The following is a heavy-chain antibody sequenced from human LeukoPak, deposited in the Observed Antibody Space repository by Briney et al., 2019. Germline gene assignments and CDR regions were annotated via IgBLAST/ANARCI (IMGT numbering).Heavy chain of an antibody. CDR1: GASISSYY. J-gene: IGHJ3*02. CDR3: ARDKVAATIDAFDI. Sequence: SETLSLTCTVSGASISSYYWSWIRQPPGKGLEWIGYISNHGSANYNPSLNSPVTISVGTSKNQFFLDLSSVTAADTAVYYCARDKVAATIDAFDIWGQGTMVTVSS. V-gene: IGHV4-59*01. CDR2: ISNHGSA. D-gene: IGHD2-15*01.